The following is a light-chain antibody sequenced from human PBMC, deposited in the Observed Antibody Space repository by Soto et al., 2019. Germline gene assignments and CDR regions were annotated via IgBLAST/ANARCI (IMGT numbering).Light chain of an antibody. V-gene: IGLV2-8*01. CDR3: TSYAGSNIWV. Sequence: QSALTQPPSASGSPGQSVTISCTGTSSDVGAYNYVSWYQQYPGKAPKLMIYEVSKRPSGVPDRFSGSKSGKTASLTVPGLQPEDEADYYCTSYAGSNIWVFGEGTKVTVL. J-gene: IGLJ3*02. CDR2: EVS. CDR1: SSDVGAYNY.